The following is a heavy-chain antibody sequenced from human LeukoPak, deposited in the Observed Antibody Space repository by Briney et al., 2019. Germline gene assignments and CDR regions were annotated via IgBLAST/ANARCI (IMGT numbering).Heavy chain of an antibody. CDR2: ISGSGGNT. V-gene: IGHV3-23*01. CDR1: GFTFSSYE. CDR3: ARRSNYCGGGSCSFDI. J-gene: IGHJ3*02. D-gene: IGHD2-15*01. Sequence: GGSLRLSCAASGFTFSSYEMNWVRQAPGKGLEWLSSISGSGGNTYYADSVKGRFTISRDNSKDTLYLQVFSLRAEDTAVYYCARRSNYCGGGSCSFDIWGQGTMVTVSS.